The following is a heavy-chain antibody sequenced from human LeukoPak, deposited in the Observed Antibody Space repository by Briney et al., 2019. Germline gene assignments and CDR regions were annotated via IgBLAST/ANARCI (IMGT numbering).Heavy chain of an antibody. CDR1: GGSISSYY. Sequence: SETLSLTCTVSGGSISSYYWSWIRQPPGKGLEWIGYIYYSGSTNYNPSLKSRVTISVDTSKNQFSLKLSSVTAADTAVYYCAREPAEYYYYYMDVWGKGTTVTISS. V-gene: IGHV4-59*12. CDR3: AREPAEYYYYYMDV. D-gene: IGHD2-2*01. CDR2: IYYSGST. J-gene: IGHJ6*03.